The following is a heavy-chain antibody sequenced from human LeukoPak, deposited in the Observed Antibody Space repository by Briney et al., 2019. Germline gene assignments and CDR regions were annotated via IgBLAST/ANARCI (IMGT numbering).Heavy chain of an antibody. J-gene: IGHJ4*02. CDR2: ISTYNGNT. D-gene: IGHD1-26*01. Sequence: GASVKVSCKASGYTFTSYGISWVRQAPGQGLEWMGWISTYNGNTNYAQKLQGRVTMTTDTSTSTAYMDLRSLRSDDTAVYFCAIVLGGSYFRTHDYWGQGTLVTVSP. V-gene: IGHV1-18*01. CDR3: AIVLGGSYFRTHDY. CDR1: GYTFTSYG.